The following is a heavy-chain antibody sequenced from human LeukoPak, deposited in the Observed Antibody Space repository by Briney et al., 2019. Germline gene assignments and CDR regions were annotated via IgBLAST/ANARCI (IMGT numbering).Heavy chain of an antibody. CDR3: ARVAAGTTFYYMDV. Sequence: GGSLRLSCAASGFTFYDYAMHWVRQAPGRGLEWVSGISWNSGTMYYADSVKGRFTISRDNAKNSLYLQMNSLRAEDTAVYYCARVAAGTTFYYMDVWGKGTTVTISS. CDR1: GFTFYDYA. J-gene: IGHJ6*03. D-gene: IGHD6-13*01. V-gene: IGHV3-9*01. CDR2: ISWNSGTM.